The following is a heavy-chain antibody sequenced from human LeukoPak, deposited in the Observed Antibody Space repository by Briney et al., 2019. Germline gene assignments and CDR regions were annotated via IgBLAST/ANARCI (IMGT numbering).Heavy chain of an antibody. J-gene: IGHJ6*02. Sequence: GGSLRLSCAASGFTFSSYSMNWVRQAPGKGLEWVANINPDGSEKYYVDSMKGRFTISRDNAKNSVYLQMNSLRDEDTAVYYCARGHYGMDVWGQGTTVSVSS. CDR1: GFTFSSYS. CDR3: ARGHYGMDV. CDR2: INPDGSEK. V-gene: IGHV3-7*01.